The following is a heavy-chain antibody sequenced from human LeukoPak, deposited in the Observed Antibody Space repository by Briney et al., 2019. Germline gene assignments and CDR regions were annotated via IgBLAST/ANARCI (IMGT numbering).Heavy chain of an antibody. Sequence: PGGSLRLSCAASGFTFSSFPMSWVRQAPGKGLEWMAIISHDGTNEYHADSVKGRFTISRDNSKNTLYLQMNSLIPEDTAVYLCARDFGGLRWNYYFDYWGQGTLVTVSS. CDR2: ISHDGTNE. D-gene: IGHD4-23*01. CDR3: ARDFGGLRWNYYFDY. CDR1: GFTFSSFP. J-gene: IGHJ4*02. V-gene: IGHV3-30*04.